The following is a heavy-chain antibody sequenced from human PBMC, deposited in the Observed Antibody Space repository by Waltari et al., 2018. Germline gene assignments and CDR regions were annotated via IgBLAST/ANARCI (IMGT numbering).Heavy chain of an antibody. Sequence: EVQLVESGGVVVQPGGSLRLSCAASVFTLDDYNMHWVRHAPVKGLEWVSLISWDGGSTYYADSVKGRFTISRDNSKNSLYLQMNSLRTEDTALYYCAKGAAAGIVVTTDWGLYWGQGTLVTVSS. J-gene: IGHJ4*02. D-gene: IGHD1-26*01. V-gene: IGHV3-43*01. CDR2: ISWDGGST. CDR1: VFTLDDYN. CDR3: AKGAAAGIVVTTDWGLY.